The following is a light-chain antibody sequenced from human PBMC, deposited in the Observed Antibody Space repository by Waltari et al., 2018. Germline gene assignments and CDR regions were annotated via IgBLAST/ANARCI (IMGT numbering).Light chain of an antibody. V-gene: IGKV1-5*03. CDR3: QQYNVYSGT. CDR1: QSISSW. CDR2: KAS. J-gene: IGKJ3*01. Sequence: DIQMTQSPSTLSASVGDRVTITCRASQSISSWLAWYQQKPGKAPKLLIYKASSLESGVPSRFSGSGSGTEFTLTISSLQPDDFATYYCQQYNVYSGTFGPGTKVDIK.